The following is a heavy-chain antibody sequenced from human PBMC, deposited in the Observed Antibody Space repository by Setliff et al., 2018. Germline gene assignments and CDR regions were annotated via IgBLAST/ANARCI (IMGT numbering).Heavy chain of an antibody. CDR1: GGSFSTYF. D-gene: IGHD2-21*01. Sequence: TLSLTCAVYGGSFSTYFWSWIRQPPGKGLEWIGEISHSGSANYNPSLKSRVTMSVEKSKNQFSLKLTSVTAADTAVYYCARAQVVFAISAPVWYFEVWGRGTQVTVSS. CDR2: ISHSGSA. J-gene: IGHJ2*01. CDR3: ARAQVVFAISAPVWYFEV. V-gene: IGHV4-34*01.